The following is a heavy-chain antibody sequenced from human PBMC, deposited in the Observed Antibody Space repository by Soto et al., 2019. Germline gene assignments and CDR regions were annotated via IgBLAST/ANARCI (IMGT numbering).Heavy chain of an antibody. J-gene: IGHJ5*02. V-gene: IGHV4-30-2*01. CDR2: IYHSGST. CDR3: ARVSIAVAPEGWFDP. D-gene: IGHD6-19*01. CDR1: GGSISSGGYS. Sequence: SETLSLTCAVSGGSISSGGYSWSWIRQPPGKGLEWIGYIYHSGSTYYNPSLKSRVTISVDRSKNQFSLKLSSVTAADTAVYYCARVSIAVAPEGWFDPWGQGTLVTVSS.